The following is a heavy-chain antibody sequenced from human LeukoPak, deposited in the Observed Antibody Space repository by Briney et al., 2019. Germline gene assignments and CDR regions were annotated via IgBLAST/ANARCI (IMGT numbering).Heavy chain of an antibody. J-gene: IGHJ4*02. CDR2: ISYSGANS. CDR1: GFTFSGSA. Sequence: GGPLRLSCAASGFTFSGSAMSWVRQAPGEGLEWVSLISYSGANSYYTDSVRGRFTISRDNSKDTLFLQMNSLRAEDTAVYYCVKDRTGTYTLDYWGQGTLVTVSS. V-gene: IGHV3-23*01. D-gene: IGHD3-10*01. CDR3: VKDRTGTYTLDY.